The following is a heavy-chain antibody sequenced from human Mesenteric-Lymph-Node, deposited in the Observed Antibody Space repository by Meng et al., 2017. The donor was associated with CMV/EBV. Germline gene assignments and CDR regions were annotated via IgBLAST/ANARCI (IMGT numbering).Heavy chain of an antibody. CDR1: GFTFSNYW. CDR3: ARGAYSRY. Sequence: GESLKISCAASGFTFSNYWMTWVRQAPGKGLEWVANINQAGSDKYYADSVKGRFTISRDNAKNSLYLQMNSLRAEDTSLYYCARGAYSRYWGQGTLVTVSS. CDR2: INQAGSDK. V-gene: IGHV3-7*01. J-gene: IGHJ4*02. D-gene: IGHD4-11*01.